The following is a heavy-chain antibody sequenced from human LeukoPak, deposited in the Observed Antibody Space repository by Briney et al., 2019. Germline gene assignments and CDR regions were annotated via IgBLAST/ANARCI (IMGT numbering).Heavy chain of an antibody. V-gene: IGHV1-2*02. J-gene: IGHJ4*02. Sequence: ASVKVSCKSSGYTFTGYYMHWVRQAPGQGLEWMGWINPNSGGTNYAQKFQGRVTMTRGTSISTAYMEVSRVRSDDTAVYYCAKEGVAGLYYFDYWGQGTLVTVSS. CDR3: AKEGVAGLYYFDY. CDR1: GYTFTGYY. CDR2: INPNSGGT. D-gene: IGHD6-19*01.